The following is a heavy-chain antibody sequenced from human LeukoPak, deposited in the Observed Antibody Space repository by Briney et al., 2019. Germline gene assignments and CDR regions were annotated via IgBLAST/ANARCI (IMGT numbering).Heavy chain of an antibody. D-gene: IGHD2-21*02. V-gene: IGHV3-53*01. CDR1: GFTVSSNY. CDR2: IYSGGST. CDR3: AKEGDPDAFDI. J-gene: IGHJ3*02. Sequence: GGSLRLSCAASGFTVSSNYMSWVRQAPGKGLEWVSVIYSGGSTYYADSVKGRFTISRDNSKNTLYLQMNSLRAEDTAVYYCAKEGDPDAFDIWGQGTMVTVSS.